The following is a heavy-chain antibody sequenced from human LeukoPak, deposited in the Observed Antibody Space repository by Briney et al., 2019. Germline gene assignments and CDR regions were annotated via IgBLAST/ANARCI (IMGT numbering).Heavy chain of an antibody. CDR1: GGSISGHY. J-gene: IGHJ6*03. D-gene: IGHD5-18*01. CDR3: ARDSDSYGYYYMDV. CDR2: IYYSGST. Sequence: PSQTLSLTCTVSGGSISGHYWNWIRQPPGKGLEWIGYIYYSGSTNYNPSLKSRVTISVDTSKNQFSLRLSSVTAADTAVYFCARDSDSYGYYYMDVWGKGTTVTVSS. V-gene: IGHV4-59*11.